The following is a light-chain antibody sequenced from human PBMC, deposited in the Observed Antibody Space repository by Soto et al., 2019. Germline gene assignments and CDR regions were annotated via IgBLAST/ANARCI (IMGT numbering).Light chain of an antibody. CDR1: QGISSY. J-gene: IGKJ1*01. CDR3: QQYYSYPPGT. V-gene: IGKV1-9*01. CDR2: AAS. Sequence: IKLSQSPSSLSASVGDRVTITCRASQGISSYLAWYQQKPGKAPKLLIYAASTLQSGVPSRFSGSGSGTDFTLTISCLQSEDFATYYCQQYYSYPPGTFGQGTKVDI.